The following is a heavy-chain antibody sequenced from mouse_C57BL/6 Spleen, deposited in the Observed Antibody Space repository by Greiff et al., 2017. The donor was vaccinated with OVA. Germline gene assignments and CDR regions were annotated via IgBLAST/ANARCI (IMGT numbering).Heavy chain of an antibody. J-gene: IGHJ2*01. CDR2: IYPGDGDT. CDR1: GYAFSSSW. Sequence: QVQLQQSGPELVKPGASVKISCKASGYAFSSSWMNWVKQRPGKGLEWIGRIYPGDGDTNYNGKFKGKATLTADKSSSTAYMQLSSLTSEDSAVYFCASGYGYDEGYWGQGTTLTVSS. CDR3: ASGYGYDEGY. V-gene: IGHV1-82*01. D-gene: IGHD2-2*01.